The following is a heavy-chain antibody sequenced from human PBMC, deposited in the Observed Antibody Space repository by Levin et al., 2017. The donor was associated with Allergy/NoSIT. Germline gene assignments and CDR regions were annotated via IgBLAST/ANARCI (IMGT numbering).Heavy chain of an antibody. CDR1: GGTFSSYT. CDR2: IIPILGIA. Sequence: SVKVSCKASGGTFSSYTISWVRQAPGQGLEWMGRIIPILGIANYAQKFQGRVTITADKSTSTAYMELSSLRSEDTAVYYCARDPLRGWLGDWFDPWGQGTLVTVSS. V-gene: IGHV1-69*04. J-gene: IGHJ5*02. CDR3: ARDPLRGWLGDWFDP. D-gene: IGHD6-19*01.